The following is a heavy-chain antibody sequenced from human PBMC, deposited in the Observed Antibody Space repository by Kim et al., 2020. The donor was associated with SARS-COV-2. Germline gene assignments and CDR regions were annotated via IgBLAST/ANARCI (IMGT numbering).Heavy chain of an antibody. CDR2: IIPILGLA. J-gene: IGHJ3*02. D-gene: IGHD3-10*01. CDR1: GGTINSYS. Sequence: SVKVSCKASGGTINSYSISWVRQAPGQGLEWLGRIIPILGLANYAQNFEGRVAFIADRSPSTAYPELSSLRSDDTAVYYCATSGRGAFDIWGQGTMLTVSS. CDR3: ATSGRGAFDI. V-gene: IGHV1-69*02.